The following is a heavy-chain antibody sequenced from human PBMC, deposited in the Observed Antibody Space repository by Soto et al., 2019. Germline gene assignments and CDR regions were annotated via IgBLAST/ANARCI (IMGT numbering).Heavy chain of an antibody. CDR1: GYTFTSYA. CDR2: INAGNGNT. CDR3: ARGLHGVWWFAP. J-gene: IGHJ5*02. Sequence: ASVKVSCKASGYTFTSYAMHWVRQAPGQRLEWMGWINAGNGNTKYSQKFQGRVTITRDTSASTAYMELSSLRSEDTAVYYCARGLHGVWWFAPWVQGTLVTVSS. D-gene: IGHD3-16*01. V-gene: IGHV1-3*01.